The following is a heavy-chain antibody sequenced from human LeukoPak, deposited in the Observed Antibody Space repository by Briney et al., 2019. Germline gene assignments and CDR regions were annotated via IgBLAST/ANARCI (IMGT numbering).Heavy chain of an antibody. J-gene: IGHJ4*02. CDR3: ARVPTSSFDY. CDR2: IYYSGST. V-gene: IGHV4-39*01. CDR1: GGSISSYY. Sequence: SETLSLTCTVSGGSISSYYWGWIRQPPGKGLEWIGSIYYSGSTYYNPSLKSRVTISVDTSKNQFSLKLSSVTAADTAVYYCARVPTSSFDYWGQGTLVTVSS.